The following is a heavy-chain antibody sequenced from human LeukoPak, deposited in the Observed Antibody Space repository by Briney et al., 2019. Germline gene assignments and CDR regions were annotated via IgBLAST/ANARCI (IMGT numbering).Heavy chain of an antibody. V-gene: IGHV3-15*04. CDR2: IERKTDGATT. J-gene: IGHJ4*02. CDR3: TTHRGYSSSPTFDY. Sequence: PGGSLRLSCAASGFTFSNAWMSWVRQAPGKGLEWVGRIERKTDGATTDYAARVKGRFTISRDDSKNTLYLQMNSLKTEDTAVYYCTTHRGYSSSPTFDYWGQGTLVTVPS. D-gene: IGHD6-13*01. CDR1: GFTFSNAW.